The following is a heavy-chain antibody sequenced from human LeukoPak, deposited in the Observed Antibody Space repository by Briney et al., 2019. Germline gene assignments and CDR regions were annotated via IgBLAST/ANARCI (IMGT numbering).Heavy chain of an antibody. V-gene: IGHV1-24*01. CDR3: ATDIPRRVRGVVYSSFGMGV. Sequence: GASVKVSCKVSGYTLTDLSMHWVRQAPGKGLEWLGGFDPEDGETIYAQKFQGRVTLAEDTSTDTAYMELSSLRSEDTAAYYCATDIPRRVRGVVYSSFGMGVWGQGTTVTVSS. CDR1: GYTLTDLS. D-gene: IGHD3-10*01. CDR2: FDPEDGET. J-gene: IGHJ6*02.